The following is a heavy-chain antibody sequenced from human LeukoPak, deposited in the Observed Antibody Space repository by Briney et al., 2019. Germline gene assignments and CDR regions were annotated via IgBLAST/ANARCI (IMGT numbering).Heavy chain of an antibody. V-gene: IGHV3-7*01. CDR3: ASWSH. CDR1: GFTFSSYA. D-gene: IGHD3-3*01. J-gene: IGHJ4*02. CDR2: INQDGSEK. Sequence: GGSLRLSCAASGFTFSSYAMSWVRQAPGKGLEWVANINQDGSEKYYVDSVKGRFTISRDNAKNSLYLQMNSLRAEDTAVYYCASWSHWGQGTLVTVSS.